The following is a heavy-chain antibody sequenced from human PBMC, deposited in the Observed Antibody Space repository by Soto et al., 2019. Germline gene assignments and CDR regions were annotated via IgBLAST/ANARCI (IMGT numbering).Heavy chain of an antibody. CDR2: IIPILGIA. CDR1: GGTFSSYT. D-gene: IGHD5-12*01. CDR3: AREGGDSGYDYDAFDI. J-gene: IGHJ3*02. V-gene: IGHV1-69*08. Sequence: QVQLVQSGAEVTKPGSSVKVSCKASGGTFSSYTISWVRQAPGQGLEWMGRIIPILGIANYAQKFQGRVTITADKSTSTAYMELSSLRSEDTAVYYCAREGGDSGYDYDAFDIWGQGTMVTVSS.